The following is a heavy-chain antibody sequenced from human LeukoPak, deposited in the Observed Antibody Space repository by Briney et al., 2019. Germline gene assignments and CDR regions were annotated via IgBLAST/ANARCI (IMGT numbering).Heavy chain of an antibody. Sequence: GCSLRLSCSASGFTFKNYDMRLVRQAPGKGLAWVSDIRGTGANTYYADSVKGRFTISRNNSKKTRYQQMNSLRGEDTAVYSCAKRYGLGSSPFDYWGRGTLVTVSS. CDR2: IRGTGANT. J-gene: IGHJ4*02. V-gene: IGHV3-23*01. CDR3: AKRYGLGSSPFDY. D-gene: IGHD3-10*01. CDR1: GFTFKNYD.